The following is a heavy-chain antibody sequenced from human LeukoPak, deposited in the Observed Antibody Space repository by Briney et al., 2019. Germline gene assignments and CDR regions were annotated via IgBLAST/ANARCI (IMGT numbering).Heavy chain of an antibody. V-gene: IGHV4-39*01. D-gene: IGHD1-26*01. CDR2: IYYSGST. CDR1: GGSISSSSYY. J-gene: IGHJ4*02. Sequence: PSETLSLTCTVSGGSISSSSYYWGWIRQPPGKGLEWIGSIYYSGSTYYNPSLKSRVTISVDTSKNQFSLKLSSVTAADTAVYYCARSGGSYYVWMLYYFDYWGQGTLVTVSS. CDR3: ARSGGSYYVWMLYYFDY.